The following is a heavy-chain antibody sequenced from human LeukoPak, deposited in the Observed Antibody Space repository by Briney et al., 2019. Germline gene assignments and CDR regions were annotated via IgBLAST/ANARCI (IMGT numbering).Heavy chain of an antibody. CDR3: ARDPHYYYMDV. J-gene: IGHJ6*03. CDR2: ITYSGGST. CDR1: GFTFSSSG. Sequence: GALRLSCAASGFTFSSSGMSWVRQAPGKGLEWVSSITYSGGSTYYADSVKGRFTISRDNAKNSLYLQMNSLRAEDTAVYYCARDPHYYYMDVWGKGTTVTISS. V-gene: IGHV3-23*01.